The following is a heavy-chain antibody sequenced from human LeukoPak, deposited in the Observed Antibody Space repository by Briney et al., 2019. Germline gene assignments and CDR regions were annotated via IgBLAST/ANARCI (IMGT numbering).Heavy chain of an antibody. J-gene: IGHJ4*02. CDR2: MNPNSGNT. Sequence: ASVKVSCKASGYTFTNYDINWVRQATGQGLEWMGWMNPNSGNTGYAQKFQGRITMTRNTSITTAYMELSSLISEDTAVYYCARGGGSSFPGDYWGQGTLVTVSS. D-gene: IGHD6-13*01. CDR1: GYTFTNYD. V-gene: IGHV1-8*01. CDR3: ARGGGSSFPGDY.